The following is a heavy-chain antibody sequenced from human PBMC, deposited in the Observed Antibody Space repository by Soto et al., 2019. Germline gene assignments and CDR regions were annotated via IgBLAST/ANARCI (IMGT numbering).Heavy chain of an antibody. CDR1: GGTFSSYA. V-gene: IGHV1-69*13. J-gene: IGHJ4*02. CDR3: ARGRYSYGPWFDY. Sequence: ASVKVSCKASGGTFSSYAISWVRQAPGQGLEWMGGIIPIFGTANYAQKFQGRVTITADESTSTAYMELSSLRSEDTVVYYCARGRYSYGPWFDYCGQGTLVTVSS. CDR2: IIPIFGTA. D-gene: IGHD5-18*01.